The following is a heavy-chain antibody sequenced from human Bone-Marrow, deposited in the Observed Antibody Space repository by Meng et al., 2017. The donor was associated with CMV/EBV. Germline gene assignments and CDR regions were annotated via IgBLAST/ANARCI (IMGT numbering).Heavy chain of an antibody. J-gene: IGHJ4*02. CDR1: GFTFSSYA. D-gene: IGHD6-6*01. V-gene: IGHV3-23*01. CDR3: ARSRELVRADY. CDR2: ISGSGGST. Sequence: GESLKISCAASGFTFSSYAMSWVRQAPGKGLEWVSAISGSGGSTYYADSVKGRFTISRDNSKNTLYLQMNSLRAGDTAVYYCARSRELVRADYWGQGTLVTVSS.